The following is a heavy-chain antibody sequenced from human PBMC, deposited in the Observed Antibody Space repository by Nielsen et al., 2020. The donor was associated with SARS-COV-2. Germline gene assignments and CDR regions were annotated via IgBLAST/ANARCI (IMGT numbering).Heavy chain of an antibody. J-gene: IGHJ4*02. Sequence: WIRQPPGKGLEWVSSVSWNGATVAYAYSVRGRFTISRDNGKGSLYLQMNSLRPEDTALYSCTKDTRRMHVGYQRNCFDYWGQGTLVTVSS. D-gene: IGHD2-8*01. CDR2: VSWNGATV. CDR3: TKDTRRMHVGYQRNCFDY. V-gene: IGHV3-9*01.